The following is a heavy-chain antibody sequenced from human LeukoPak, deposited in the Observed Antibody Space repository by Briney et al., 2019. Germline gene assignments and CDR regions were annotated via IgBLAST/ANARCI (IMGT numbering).Heavy chain of an antibody. J-gene: IGHJ4*02. CDR1: GYTFTTYG. CDR2: ISPYHGNT. Sequence: ASVKVSCKTSGYTFTTYGINWVRQAPGQGLEWMGWISPYHGNTKYAYGLQDRVTLTTDASTTTAYMELSGLRPDDTAVYYCTRDVHSGSYYVYWGQGTLVTVSS. D-gene: IGHD1-26*01. V-gene: IGHV1-18*01. CDR3: TRDVHSGSYYVY.